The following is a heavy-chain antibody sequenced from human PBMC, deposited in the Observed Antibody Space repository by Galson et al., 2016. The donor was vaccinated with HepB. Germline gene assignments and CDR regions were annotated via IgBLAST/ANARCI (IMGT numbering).Heavy chain of an antibody. CDR3: VRHGVGAYNYGSGSSQGFKY. V-gene: IGHV4-39*01. Sequence: SETLSLTCTVSGDSISSGRFYWGWIRQPPGQGLEWIGSVYYSGTTYYNPSLESRLTISIDMSKDRFSLTLSSVTAADTAVYYCVRHGVGAYNYGSGSSQGFKYWGQGTLVTVSS. CDR2: VYYSGTT. D-gene: IGHD3-10*01. J-gene: IGHJ4*02. CDR1: GDSISSGRFY.